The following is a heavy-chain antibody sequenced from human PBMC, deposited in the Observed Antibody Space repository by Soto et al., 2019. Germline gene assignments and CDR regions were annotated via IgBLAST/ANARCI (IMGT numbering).Heavy chain of an antibody. CDR3: ASMVASENHNCFDP. Sequence: ASVKVSCKASGGTFSSYAISWVRQAPGQGLEWMGGIIPIFGTANYAQKFQGRVTITADKSTSTAYMELSSLRSEDTAVYYCASMVASENHNCFDPWGQGTLVTVSS. J-gene: IGHJ5*02. CDR2: IIPIFGTA. D-gene: IGHD5-12*01. V-gene: IGHV1-69*06. CDR1: GGTFSSYA.